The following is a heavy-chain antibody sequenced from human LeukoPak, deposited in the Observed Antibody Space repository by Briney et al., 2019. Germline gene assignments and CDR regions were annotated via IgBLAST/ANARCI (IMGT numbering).Heavy chain of an antibody. V-gene: IGHV1-24*01. CDR3: ARDDYGGIDDI. D-gene: IGHD4-23*01. CDR1: GYTLTELS. CDR2: FDPEDGET. J-gene: IGHJ3*02. Sequence: ASVKVSCTVSGYTLTELSMHWVRQAPGKGLEWMGGFDPEDGETIYAQKFQGRVTMTRNTSISTAYMELNSLRSEDTAVYYCARDDYGGIDDIWGQGTMVTVSS.